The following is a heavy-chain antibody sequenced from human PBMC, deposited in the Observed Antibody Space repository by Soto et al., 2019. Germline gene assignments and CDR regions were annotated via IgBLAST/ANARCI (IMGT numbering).Heavy chain of an antibody. J-gene: IGHJ4*02. CDR2: IYHSGST. CDR3: ARYSSGWLTYYFDY. Sequence: QVQLQESGPGLVKPSGTLSLTCAVSSGSISSSNWWRWVRQPPGKGLEWIGEIYHSGSTNYNPSLKSRVTISVDKSKNQFSLKLSSVTAADTAVYYCARYSSGWLTYYFDYWGQGTLVTVSS. CDR1: SGSISSSNW. D-gene: IGHD6-19*01. V-gene: IGHV4-4*02.